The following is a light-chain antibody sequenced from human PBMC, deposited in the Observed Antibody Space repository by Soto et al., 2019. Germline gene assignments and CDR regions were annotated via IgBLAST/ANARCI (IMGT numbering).Light chain of an antibody. Sequence: QSVLTQTPSASGTPGQRVTISCSGSSSNIGSSYVFWYQQLPGTAPKLLIYSNDQRPSGVPDRFSGSKSGTSASLAISGLRSEDEADYYCGGWDDSLSGPVFGGGTKLTVL. CDR3: GGWDDSLSGPV. CDR1: SSNIGSSY. V-gene: IGLV1-47*02. CDR2: SND. J-gene: IGLJ2*01.